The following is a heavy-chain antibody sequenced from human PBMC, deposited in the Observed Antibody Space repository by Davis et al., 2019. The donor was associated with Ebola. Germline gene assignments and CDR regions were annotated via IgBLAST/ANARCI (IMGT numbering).Heavy chain of an antibody. Sequence: SLKISCAASGFTFSSYAMHWVRQAPGKGLEWVAVISYDGSNKYYADSVKGRFTISRDNSKNTLYLQMNSLRAEDTAVYYCARDSLGGDIVLIYFDYWGQGTLVTVSS. J-gene: IGHJ4*02. CDR2: ISYDGSNK. CDR1: GFTFSSYA. CDR3: ARDSLGGDIVLIYFDY. D-gene: IGHD2-8*01. V-gene: IGHV3-30-3*01.